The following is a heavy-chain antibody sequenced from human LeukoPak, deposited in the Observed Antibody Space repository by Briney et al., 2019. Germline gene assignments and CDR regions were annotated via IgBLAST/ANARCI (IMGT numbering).Heavy chain of an antibody. Sequence: SETLSLTCTVSGYSISSGYYWGWIRQPPGKGLEWIGSIYHSGSTNYNPSLKSRVTISVDTSKNQFSLKLSSVTAADTAVYYCARDSTGDAFDIWGQGTMVTVSS. J-gene: IGHJ3*02. CDR3: ARDSTGDAFDI. CDR1: GYSISSGYY. D-gene: IGHD2-2*01. V-gene: IGHV4-38-2*02. CDR2: IYHSGST.